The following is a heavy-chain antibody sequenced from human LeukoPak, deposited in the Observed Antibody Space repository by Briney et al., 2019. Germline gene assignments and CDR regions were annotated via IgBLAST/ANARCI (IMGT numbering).Heavy chain of an antibody. D-gene: IGHD4-23*01. J-gene: IGHJ4*02. Sequence: GGSLRLSCVASGIIVRNNYMTWVRQAPGKGLEWVSVIYNGGSIYYGDSVKGRFTISADNSRNMVYLQMNGLRAEDTAVYYCARTGGGNSGPFDYWGQGTLVTVSS. CDR1: GIIVRNNY. CDR3: ARTGGGNSGPFDY. V-gene: IGHV3-53*01. CDR2: IYNGGSI.